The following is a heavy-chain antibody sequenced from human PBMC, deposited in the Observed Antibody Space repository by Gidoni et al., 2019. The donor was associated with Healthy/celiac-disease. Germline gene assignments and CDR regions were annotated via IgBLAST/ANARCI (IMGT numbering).Heavy chain of an antibody. Sequence: QVQLVESGGGLFKPGGSLRLSFAASGFTFSDYYMSWFRQAPGKGLEWVSYISSSGSTIYYADSVKGRFTISRDNAKNSLYLQMNSLRAEDTAVYYCARRLEEPWYFDLWGRGTLVTVSS. J-gene: IGHJ2*01. D-gene: IGHD1-1*01. CDR1: GFTFSDYY. CDR2: ISSSGSTI. CDR3: ARRLEEPWYFDL. V-gene: IGHV3-11*01.